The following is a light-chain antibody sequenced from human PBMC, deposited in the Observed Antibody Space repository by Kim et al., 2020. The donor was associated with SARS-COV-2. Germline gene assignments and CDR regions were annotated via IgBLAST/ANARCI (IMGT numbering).Light chain of an antibody. J-gene: IGLJ3*02. CDR1: SSDVVGYKY. V-gene: IGLV2-8*01. Sequence: GQSVTISCTGTSSDVVGYKYVSWYQQHPGKAPKLMIYEVNKRPSGVPNRFSGSKSGNTAFLTVSGLQAEDEADYYCGSYGGSNNLVFGGGTKVTVL. CDR2: EVN. CDR3: GSYGGSNNLV.